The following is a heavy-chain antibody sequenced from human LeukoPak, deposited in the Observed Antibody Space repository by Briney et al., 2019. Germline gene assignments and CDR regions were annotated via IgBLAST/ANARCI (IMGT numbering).Heavy chain of an antibody. CDR3: ARVTNPPQYDSSGYYYYYFDY. D-gene: IGHD3-22*01. Sequence: SETLSLTCTVSGDSVRSDTYYWSWIRQPPGKGLEWIGYVYYSGRTNYNPSLKSRVTISVDTSRNQFSLKLRSVTAADTAVYYCARVTNPPQYDSSGYYYYYFDYWGQGTLVTVSS. CDR1: GDSVRSDTYY. J-gene: IGHJ4*02. CDR2: VYYSGRT. V-gene: IGHV4-61*01.